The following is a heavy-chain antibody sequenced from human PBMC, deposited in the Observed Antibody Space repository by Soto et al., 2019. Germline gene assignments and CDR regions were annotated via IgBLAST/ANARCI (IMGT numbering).Heavy chain of an antibody. J-gene: IGHJ4*02. Sequence: EVQLVESGGGLIQPGGSLRLSCAVSGFTVSNNYMSWVRQAPGKGLEGVSVIYSGGYTAYGDSVKGRFTISRDNSKNTLVLQIKALGPEDTAVFSGASFPGGGGYWGQGTLVTVSS. CDR3: ASFPGGGGY. CDR1: GFTVSNNY. CDR2: IYSGGYT. D-gene: IGHD3-10*01. V-gene: IGHV3-53*01.